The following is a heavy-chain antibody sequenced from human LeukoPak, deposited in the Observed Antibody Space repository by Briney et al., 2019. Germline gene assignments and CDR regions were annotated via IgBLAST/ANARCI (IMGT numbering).Heavy chain of an antibody. CDR2: IRYDGSSK. V-gene: IGHV3-30*02. Sequence: GGSLRLSCAASGFTFSSYGMHWVRQAPGKGLEWVAFIRYDGSSKFYADSVKARFTISRDNSDNTVHLQMNSLRAEDTAVYYCARDRTGFGGIESGWFDPWGQGTLVTVSS. D-gene: IGHD1-26*01. J-gene: IGHJ5*02. CDR3: ARDRTGFGGIESGWFDP. CDR1: GFTFSSYG.